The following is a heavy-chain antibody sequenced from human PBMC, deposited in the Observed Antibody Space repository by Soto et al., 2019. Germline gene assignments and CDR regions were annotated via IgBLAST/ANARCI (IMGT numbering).Heavy chain of an antibody. CDR2: VYYSGRT. D-gene: IGHD1-1*01. Sequence: SETLSLTCTASADSISRNSFSWGWIRQPPGKGLEWIASVYYSGRTYYNPSLKSRVTISVDASKNQLSLHLSSVTAADTAVYYCASGTDWNYDDWGQGLLVTVSS. V-gene: IGHV4-39*01. CDR3: ASGTDWNYDD. J-gene: IGHJ4*02. CDR1: ADSISRNSFS.